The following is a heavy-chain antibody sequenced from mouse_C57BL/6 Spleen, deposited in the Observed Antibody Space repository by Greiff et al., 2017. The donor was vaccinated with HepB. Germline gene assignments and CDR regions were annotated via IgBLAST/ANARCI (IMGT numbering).Heavy chain of an antibody. J-gene: IGHJ2*01. CDR3: ARDSEDYHFDY. Sequence: DVKLQESGPGLVKPSQSLSLTCSVTGYSITSGYYWNWIRQFPGNKLEWMGYISYDGSNNYNPSLKNRISITRDTSKNQFFLKLNSVTTEDTATYYCARDSEDYHFDYWGQGTTLTVSS. CDR1: GYSITSGYY. D-gene: IGHD2-4*01. CDR2: ISYDGSN. V-gene: IGHV3-6*01.